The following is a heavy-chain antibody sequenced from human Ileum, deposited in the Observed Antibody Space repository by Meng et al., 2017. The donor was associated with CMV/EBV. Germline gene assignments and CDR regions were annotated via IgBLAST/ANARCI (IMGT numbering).Heavy chain of an antibody. V-gene: IGHV3-74*01. CDR3: GDFEAG. CDR1: GFTFSSYW. CDR2: IKNDGTFT. Sequence: GGSLRLSCAASGFTFSSYWMHWFPQVPGKGLVWVSSIKNDGTFTACADSVKGRFTFSRDNAKSTVYLQMNSLTVEDSAVYYCGDFEAGWGQGTLVTVSS. J-gene: IGHJ4*02. D-gene: IGHD3-3*01.